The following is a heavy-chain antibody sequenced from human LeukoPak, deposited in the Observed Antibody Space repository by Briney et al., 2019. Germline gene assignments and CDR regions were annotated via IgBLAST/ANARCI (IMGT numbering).Heavy chain of an antibody. CDR3: ARPRIPIVYYGMDV. V-gene: IGHV3-48*01. CDR2: ISSSASTI. D-gene: IGHD2-15*01. J-gene: IGHJ6*02. CDR1: GFTFNVYS. Sequence: PGGSLRLSCAASGFTFNVYSMDWVRQVPGKGLEWVSYISSSASTIYYADSVKGRFTISRDNAKSSLYLQMNSLRAEDTAVYYCARPRIPIVYYGMDVWGQGTTVTVSS.